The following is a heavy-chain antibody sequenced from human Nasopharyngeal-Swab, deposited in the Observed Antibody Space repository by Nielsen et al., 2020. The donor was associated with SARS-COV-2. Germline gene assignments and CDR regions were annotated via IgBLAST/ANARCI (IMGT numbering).Heavy chain of an antibody. CDR1: GFTFSDYY. V-gene: IGHV3-11*06. J-gene: IGHJ3*02. D-gene: IGHD1-26*01. CDR2: ISSSSSYT. CDR3: ARDMVLLPYSGSYPDAFDI. Sequence: GGSLRLSCAASGFTFSDYYMSWIRQAPGKGLEWVSYISSSSSYTNYADSVKGRFTIFRDNAKNSLYLQMNSLRAEDTAVYYCARDMVLLPYSGSYPDAFDIWGQGTMVTVSS.